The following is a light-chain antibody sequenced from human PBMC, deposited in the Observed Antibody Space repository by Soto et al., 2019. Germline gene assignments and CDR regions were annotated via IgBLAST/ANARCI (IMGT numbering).Light chain of an antibody. CDR1: QSVSSN. Sequence: IVLPQSTATLSLSPGESASASCMASQSVSSNLAWYQQKPGQAPRLLIYGASTRATGIPARFSGSGSGTEFTLTISSLQSEDFAVYYCQQYNNWPPWTFGQGTKVDIK. CDR2: GAS. V-gene: IGKV3-15*01. CDR3: QQYNNWPPWT. J-gene: IGKJ1*01.